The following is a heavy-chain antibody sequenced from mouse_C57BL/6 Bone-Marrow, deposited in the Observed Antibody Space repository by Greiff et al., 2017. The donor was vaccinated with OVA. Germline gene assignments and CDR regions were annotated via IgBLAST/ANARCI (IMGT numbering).Heavy chain of an antibody. J-gene: IGHJ4*01. D-gene: IGHD1-1*01. CDR3: ARHIPHYYGSSYGAMDY. Sequence: DVKLVESGGDLVKPGGSLKLSCAASGFTFSSYGMSWVRQTPDKRLEWVATISSGGSYTYYPDSVKGRFTISRDNAKNTLYLQMSSLKSEDTAMYYCARHIPHYYGSSYGAMDYWGQGTSVTVSS. CDR2: ISSGGSYT. CDR1: GFTFSSYG. V-gene: IGHV5-6*02.